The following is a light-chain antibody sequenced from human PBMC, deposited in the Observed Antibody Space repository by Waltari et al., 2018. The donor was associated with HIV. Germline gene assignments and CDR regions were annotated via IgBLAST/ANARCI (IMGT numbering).Light chain of an antibody. V-gene: IGKV3-20*01. J-gene: IGKJ1*01. CDR1: HSVSSSY. CDR3: QQYGSSPWT. CDR2: GAS. Sequence: EIVLTHSPGTLSLSPGHRATLSSRSSHSVSSSYLAWYQQKPGQAPRLLIYGASSRATGIPDRFSGSGSGTDFTLTISRLEPEDFAVYYCQQYGSSPWTFGQGTKVEIK.